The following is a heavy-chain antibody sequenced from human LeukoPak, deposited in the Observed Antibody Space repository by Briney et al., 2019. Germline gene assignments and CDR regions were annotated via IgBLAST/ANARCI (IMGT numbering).Heavy chain of an antibody. CDR3: AKSGYNYDSDAYAFIDY. CDR2: ISSGGGST. J-gene: IGHJ4*02. D-gene: IGHD3-22*01. Sequence: GGSLRLSCVASGFSFDDYAMHCVRQAPGTALEWVSGISSGGGSTYYADSVKGRFTISRDNSKNTLSLQMSSLRVEDTAVYYCAKSGYNYDSDAYAFIDYWGQGTLVTASS. CDR1: GFSFDDYA. V-gene: IGHV3-23*01.